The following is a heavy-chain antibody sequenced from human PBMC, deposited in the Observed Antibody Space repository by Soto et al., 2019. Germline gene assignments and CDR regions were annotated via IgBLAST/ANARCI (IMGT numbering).Heavy chain of an antibody. CDR3: TTYTGYGMDV. V-gene: IGHV3-53*01. J-gene: IGHJ6*02. CDR1: GFIVSSKY. Sequence: PGGSLRLSCAVSGFIVSSKYMTWVRQAPGKGLEWVSVIYTGGSTHYADSARGRFTISRDSSKNTLYLQMNSLRAEDAAVYYSTTYTGYGMDVWGQGTTVTVSS. CDR2: IYTGGST. D-gene: IGHD3-16*01.